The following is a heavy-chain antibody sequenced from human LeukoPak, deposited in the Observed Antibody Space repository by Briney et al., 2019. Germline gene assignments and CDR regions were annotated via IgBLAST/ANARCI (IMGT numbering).Heavy chain of an antibody. CDR1: GFTLNVHE. J-gene: IGHJ4*02. CDR3: ARGGGSYPFFDS. Sequence: PGGSLRLSCAASGFTLNVHEMNWVRQAPGMGRECLSYISNSGSTIYYAVYVKCRFTSSRDNATKSLYLQMNSLRAEDTAVYYCARGGGSYPFFDSWGQGVLVTVSS. D-gene: IGHD1-26*01. V-gene: IGHV3-48*03. CDR2: ISNSGSTI.